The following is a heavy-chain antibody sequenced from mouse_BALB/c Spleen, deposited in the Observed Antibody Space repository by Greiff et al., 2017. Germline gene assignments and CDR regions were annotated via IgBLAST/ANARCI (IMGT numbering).Heavy chain of an antibody. CDR2: IWAGGST. CDR1: GFSLTSYG. V-gene: IGHV2-9*02. Sequence: QVQLKQSGPGLVAPSQSLSITCTVSGFSLTSYGVHWVRQPPGKGLEWLGVIWAGGSTNYNSALMSRLSISKDNSKSQVFLKMNSLQTDDTAMYYCARDGHYRYDAMDYWGQGTSVTVSS. D-gene: IGHD2-14*01. CDR3: ARDGHYRYDAMDY. J-gene: IGHJ4*01.